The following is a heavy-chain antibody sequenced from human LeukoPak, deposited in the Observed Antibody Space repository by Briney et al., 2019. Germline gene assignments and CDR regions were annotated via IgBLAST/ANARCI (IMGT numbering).Heavy chain of an antibody. J-gene: IGHJ6*03. V-gene: IGHV3-21*04. D-gene: IGHD2-15*01. CDR1: GFTFSSYS. CDR2: ISSSSSYI. CDR3: ANRVAATDYYYMDV. Sequence: PGGSLRLSCAASGFTFSSYSMNWVRQAPGKGLEWVSSISSSSSYIYYADSVKGRFTISRDNAKNSLYLQMNSLRAEDTAVYYCANRVAATDYYYMDVWGKGTTVTISS.